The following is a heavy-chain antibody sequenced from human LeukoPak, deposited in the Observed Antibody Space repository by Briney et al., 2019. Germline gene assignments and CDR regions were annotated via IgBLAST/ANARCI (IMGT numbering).Heavy chain of an antibody. Sequence: ASAKVSCKASGYTFTGYYMHWVRQAPGQGLEWMGWINPNSGGTSYAQKFQGRVTMTRDTSISTAYMELSRLRSDDTAVYYCAKAFTPIVVVITHADDAFDIWGQGTMVTVSS. CDR3: AKAFTPIVVVITHADDAFDI. V-gene: IGHV1-2*02. D-gene: IGHD3-22*01. CDR1: GYTFTGYY. CDR2: INPNSGGT. J-gene: IGHJ3*02.